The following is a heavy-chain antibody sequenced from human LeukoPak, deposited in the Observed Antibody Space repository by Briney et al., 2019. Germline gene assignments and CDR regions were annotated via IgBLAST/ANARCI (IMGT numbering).Heavy chain of an antibody. CDR3: ARVIVGATADYYYYYMDV. Sequence: GGSLRLSCAASGFTFDDYGMTWVRQAPGKGLEWVSSINWNGGSTGYADSVKGRFTISRDNAKNSLYLQMNSLRAEDTALYHCARVIVGATADYYYYYMDVWGKGTTVTISS. J-gene: IGHJ6*03. CDR1: GFTFDDYG. V-gene: IGHV3-20*01. D-gene: IGHD1-26*01. CDR2: INWNGGST.